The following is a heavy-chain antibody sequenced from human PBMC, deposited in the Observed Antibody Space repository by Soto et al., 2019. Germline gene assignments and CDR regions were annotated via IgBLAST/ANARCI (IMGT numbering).Heavy chain of an antibody. CDR1: GFTFDDYA. V-gene: IGHV3-9*01. CDR2: ISWNSGSI. J-gene: IGHJ4*02. Sequence: GGSLRLSCAASGFTFDDYAMHWVRQAPGKGLEWVSGISWNSGSIGYADSVKGRFTISRDNAKNSLYLQMNSLRAEDTALYYCAKDRPGTYDYIWGSYRYTFDYWGQGTLVTVSS. D-gene: IGHD3-16*02. CDR3: AKDRPGTYDYIWGSYRYTFDY.